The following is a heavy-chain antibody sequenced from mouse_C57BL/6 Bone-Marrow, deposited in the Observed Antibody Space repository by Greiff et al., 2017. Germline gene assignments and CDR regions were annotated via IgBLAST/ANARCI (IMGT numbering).Heavy chain of an antibody. J-gene: IGHJ2*01. CDR1: GYTFTSYG. CDR3: ARGGGYDYFDY. V-gene: IGHV1-81*01. D-gene: IGHD2-3*01. Sequence: VQLQQSGAELARPGASVKLSCKASGYTFTSYGISWVKQRTGQGLEWIGEIYPRSGNTYYNEKFKGKATLTADKSASTAYMELPSLTSEDSAVYFCARGGGYDYFDYWGQGTTLTVSS. CDR2: IYPRSGNT.